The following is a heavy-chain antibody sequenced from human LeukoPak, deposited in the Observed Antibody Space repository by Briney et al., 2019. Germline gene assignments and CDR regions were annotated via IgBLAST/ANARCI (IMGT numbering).Heavy chain of an antibody. Sequence: PGMSLRLSCAASGFTFSGYALHWVRQAPGKGLEWMAVTSRDGKNNKYADSVKGRFTISRDNSKNTLYLQMDSLRGEDTAVYYCAKKGVTSGTTDYFDYWGQGTLVTVSS. CDR3: AKKGVTSGTTDYFDY. CDR2: TSRDGKNN. D-gene: IGHD2-2*01. V-gene: IGHV3-30-3*02. CDR1: GFTFSGYA. J-gene: IGHJ4*02.